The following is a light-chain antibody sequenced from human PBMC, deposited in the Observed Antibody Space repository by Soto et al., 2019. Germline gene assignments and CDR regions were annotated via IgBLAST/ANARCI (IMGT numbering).Light chain of an antibody. CDR2: DVS. Sequence: QSVLTQPASVSGSPGQAITISCTGTSSDVGGYTYVSWYQQHPGKAPKFIIYDVSNRPSGVSTCSSGSKSGNTAYLTISGLPADYEGDYYCSSYITSHTRPIVFGTGTKLTVL. J-gene: IGLJ1*01. CDR3: SSYITSHTRPIV. CDR1: SSDVGGYTY. V-gene: IGLV2-14*01.